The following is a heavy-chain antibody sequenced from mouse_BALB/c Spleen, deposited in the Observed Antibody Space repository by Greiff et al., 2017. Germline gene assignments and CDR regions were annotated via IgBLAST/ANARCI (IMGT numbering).Heavy chain of an antibody. Sequence: EVMLVESGGGLVQPGGSRKLSCAASGFTFSSFGMHWVRQAPEKGLEWVAYISSGSSTIYYADTVKGRFTISRDNPKNTLFLQMTSLRSEDTAMYYCARGGYGNFPVAYWGQGTLVTVSA. D-gene: IGHD2-10*02. CDR1: GFTFSSFG. J-gene: IGHJ3*01. CDR2: ISSGSSTI. CDR3: ARGGYGNFPVAY. V-gene: IGHV5-17*02.